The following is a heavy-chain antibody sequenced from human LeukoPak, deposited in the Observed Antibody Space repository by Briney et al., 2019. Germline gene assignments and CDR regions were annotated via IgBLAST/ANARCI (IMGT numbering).Heavy chain of an antibody. CDR2: IYASGST. CDR1: GGSISGGSFY. Sequence: PSETLSLTCTVSGGSISGGSFYWTWIRQPAGKGLEWIGRIYASGSTNYNSSLKSRVTISVDTSKNQFSLRLSSVTAADTAVYYCARGGDSSSWSVDYWGQGTPVTVSS. J-gene: IGHJ4*02. CDR3: ARGGDSSSWSVDY. V-gene: IGHV4-61*02. D-gene: IGHD6-13*01.